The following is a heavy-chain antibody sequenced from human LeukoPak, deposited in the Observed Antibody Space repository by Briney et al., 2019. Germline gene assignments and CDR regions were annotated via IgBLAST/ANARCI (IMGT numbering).Heavy chain of an antibody. CDR3: ARERGGNSPFDS. V-gene: IGHV1-2*02. Sequence: EASVKVSCKTSGYTFTGYYMHWVRQAPGQGLEWMGWINPNSSVTNYAQRFQGRVTMTRDTSISAAYMELRWLTSDDTAVYYCARERGGNSPFDSWGQGTLVTVLS. J-gene: IGHJ4*02. CDR2: INPNSSVT. CDR1: GYTFTGYY. D-gene: IGHD4-23*01.